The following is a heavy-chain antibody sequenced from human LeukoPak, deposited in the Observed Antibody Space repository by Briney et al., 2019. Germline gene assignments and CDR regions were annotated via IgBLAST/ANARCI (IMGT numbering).Heavy chain of an antibody. Sequence: ASVTVSCKASVYTFTLYYIHWVRQAPGQGREYMGWINPNSGGTNYAHQFQGRVTMTRDTSITTAYMEQSRLRSDDTAVYYCATDLYQWLPSTRPRDYYYYMDVWGEGTTVTVSS. V-gene: IGHV1-2*02. J-gene: IGHJ6*03. CDR2: INPNSGGT. D-gene: IGHD6-19*01. CDR1: VYTFTLYY. CDR3: ATDLYQWLPSTRPRDYYYYMDV.